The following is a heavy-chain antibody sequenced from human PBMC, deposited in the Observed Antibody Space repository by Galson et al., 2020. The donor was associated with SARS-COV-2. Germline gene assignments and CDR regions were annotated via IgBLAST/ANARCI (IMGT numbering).Heavy chain of an antibody. CDR2: ISYDGSNK. CDR1: GFTFSSYA. V-gene: IGHV3-30*04. D-gene: IGHD3-22*01. J-gene: IGHJ4*02. CDR3: ARDGLLGYFDY. Sequence: GGSLRLSCAASGFTFSSYAMHWVRQAPGKGLEWVAVISYDGSNKYCADSVKGRFTLSRDNSKNTLYLQMNSLRTEDTAVYYCARDGLLGYFDYWGQGTLVTVSS.